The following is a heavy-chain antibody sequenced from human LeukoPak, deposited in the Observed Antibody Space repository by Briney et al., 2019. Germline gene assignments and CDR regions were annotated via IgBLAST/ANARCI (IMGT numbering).Heavy chain of an antibody. Sequence: SGRSLRFSCAASGFTCSSYAMHWVPQAPGKELEWVTVISYDGSNKYYADSVKGRFTISRDNSKNTLYLQMNSLRAEDTAVYYCARVAAPIMYVDTAMFFDYWGQGTLVTVSS. V-gene: IGHV3-30*04. J-gene: IGHJ4*02. CDR1: GFTCSSYA. CDR3: ARVAAPIMYVDTAMFFDY. D-gene: IGHD5-18*01. CDR2: ISYDGSNK.